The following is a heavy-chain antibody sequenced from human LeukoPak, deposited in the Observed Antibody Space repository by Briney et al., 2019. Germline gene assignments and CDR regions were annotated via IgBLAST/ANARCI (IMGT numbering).Heavy chain of an antibody. D-gene: IGHD1-26*01. Sequence: GGSLRLSCAASGFTFSNYALSWVRQAPGKGLEWVSALSSIGSNAKYADSVNGRFTISRDNSKNTLFLQMKSLRAEDTGVYYCGNLWVVGTKGVDYWGQGKLVAVSS. CDR1: GFTFSNYA. J-gene: IGHJ4*02. V-gene: IGHV3-23*01. CDR2: LSSIGSNA. CDR3: GNLWVVGTKGVDY.